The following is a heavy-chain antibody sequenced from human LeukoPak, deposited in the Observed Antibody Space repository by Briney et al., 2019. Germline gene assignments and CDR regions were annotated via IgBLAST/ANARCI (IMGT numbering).Heavy chain of an antibody. CDR1: GYTFTGYY. D-gene: IGHD2-15*01. CDR2: INPNSGAT. V-gene: IGHV1-2*06. Sequence: ASVKVSCKASGYTFTGYYMHWVRQAPGQGLEWMGRINPNSGATNYVQKFQDRVTMTRDTSINTAYMELSRLRYDDTAVYYCARVAERYCSGGSCYGNWFDPWGQGTLVTVSS. J-gene: IGHJ5*02. CDR3: ARVAERYCSGGSCYGNWFDP.